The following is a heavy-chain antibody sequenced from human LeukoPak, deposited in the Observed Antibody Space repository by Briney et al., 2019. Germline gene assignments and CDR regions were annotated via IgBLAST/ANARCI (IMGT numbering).Heavy chain of an antibody. CDR1: GGSISNYY. CDR3: ARDPFRSSFDF. CDR2: IYISGAT. D-gene: IGHD1-26*01. Sequence: PSETLSLTCTVSGGSISNYYWNWIRQPAGKELEWIGRIYISGATNYNPSLKSRVTMSVDTSKNQFSLKLSSVTAADTAVYYCARDPFRSSFDFWGQGTLVTVSS. J-gene: IGHJ4*02. V-gene: IGHV4-4*07.